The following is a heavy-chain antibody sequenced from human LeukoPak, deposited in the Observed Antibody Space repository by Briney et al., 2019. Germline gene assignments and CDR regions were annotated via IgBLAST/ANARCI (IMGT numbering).Heavy chain of an antibody. D-gene: IGHD3-22*01. CDR3: ARDGYDSSGYYAD. Sequence: SETLSLTCTVSGGSISSYYWSWIRQPPGKGLEWIGYIYYSGSTNYNPSLKSRVTISVDTSKNQFSLKLSSVTAADTAVYYCARDGYDSSGYYADWGQGTLVTVSS. V-gene: IGHV4-59*12. CDR2: IYYSGST. J-gene: IGHJ4*02. CDR1: GGSISSYY.